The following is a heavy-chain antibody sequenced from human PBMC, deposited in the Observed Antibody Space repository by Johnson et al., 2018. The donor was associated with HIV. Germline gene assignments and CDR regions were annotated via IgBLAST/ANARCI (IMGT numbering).Heavy chain of an antibody. D-gene: IGHD6-13*01. CDR1: GFNFSSSG. V-gene: IGHV3-NL1*01. J-gene: IGHJ3*02. Sequence: QVELVEPGGGWVQPGGSLRLSCAASGFNFSSSGMLWVRQAPGKGLEWVAVIYSSGTTHYAASVKGRFTISRDISKNTLYLQMNSLRAEDTAVYYCAKVQLVRTFDAFDIWGQGTMVTVSS. CDR2: IYSSGTT. CDR3: AKVQLVRTFDAFDI.